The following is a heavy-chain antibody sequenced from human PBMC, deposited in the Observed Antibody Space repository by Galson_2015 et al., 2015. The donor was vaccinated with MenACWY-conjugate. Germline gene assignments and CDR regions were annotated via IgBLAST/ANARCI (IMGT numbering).Heavy chain of an antibody. CDR2: INAGNGEP. D-gene: IGHD3-9*01. CDR1: GDSVMRNA. J-gene: IGHJ4*02. V-gene: IGHV1-3*01. Sequence: SVKVCCKAAGDSVMRNAIHGVRQAAGQRLEWVGRINAGNGEPRYSQKFLGRGSICRVTSATTVYVELSSLRSEDTAIYYCARDLPDLLPGNYFDYWGQGTLVTVSS. CDR3: ARDLPDLLPGNYFDY.